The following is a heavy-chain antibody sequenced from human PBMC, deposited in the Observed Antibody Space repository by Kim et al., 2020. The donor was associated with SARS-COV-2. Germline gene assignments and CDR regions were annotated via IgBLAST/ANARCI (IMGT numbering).Heavy chain of an antibody. CDR3: AKRASRVWFGESTLDY. V-gene: IGHV3-30*18. CDR2: ISYDGSNK. D-gene: IGHD3-10*01. CDR1: GFTFSSYG. J-gene: IGHJ4*01. Sequence: GGSLRLSCAASGFTFSSYGMHWVRQAPGKGLEWVAVISYDGSNKYYADSVKGRFTISRDNSKNTLYLQMNSLRAEDTAVYYCAKRASRVWFGESTLDYWG.